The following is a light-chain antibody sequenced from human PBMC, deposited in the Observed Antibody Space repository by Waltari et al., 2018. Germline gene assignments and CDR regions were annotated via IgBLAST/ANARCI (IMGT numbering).Light chain of an antibody. CDR2: RNN. CDR3: AAWDDSLSGWV. Sequence: QSVLTQPPSASGTPGQRVTISCSGSSSNIGSNYVYWYQQLPGTAPKLLIYRNNGRPSGVPDRFSGSNSGTSASLAISGLRSEDEADYYGAAWDDSLSGWVFGGGTKLTVL. CDR1: SSNIGSNY. V-gene: IGLV1-47*01. J-gene: IGLJ3*02.